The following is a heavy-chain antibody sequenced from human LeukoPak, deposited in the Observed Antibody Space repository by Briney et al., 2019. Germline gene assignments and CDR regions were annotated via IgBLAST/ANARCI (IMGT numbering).Heavy chain of an antibody. CDR1: GFTLNRYL. J-gene: IGHJ3*01. Sequence: PGGSLRLSCAASGFTLNRYLMSWVRQAPGRGVEWVANIKKDGSEESYLDSVKGRFTVSRDNAKNSLFLQVNSLRREDTAVYYCARSNPNRNALDLWGQGTMVPISS. D-gene: IGHD1-14*01. CDR3: ARSNPNRNALDL. CDR2: IKKDGSEE. V-gene: IGHV3-7*01.